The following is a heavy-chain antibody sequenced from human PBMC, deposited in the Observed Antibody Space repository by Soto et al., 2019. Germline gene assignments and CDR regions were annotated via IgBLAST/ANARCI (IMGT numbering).Heavy chain of an antibody. J-gene: IGHJ5*02. Sequence: SETLSLTCTVSGDSIRSYYWTWIRQPPGRGLEWIGHVYYGGSTNYNPSLQSRVTISLDTSKNQFSLRLTSMTAADAAVYYCVREGGDNWFDPWGQGTLVTVSS. V-gene: IGHV4-59*01. CDR2: VYYGGST. CDR3: VREGGDNWFDP. D-gene: IGHD3-16*01. CDR1: GDSIRSYY.